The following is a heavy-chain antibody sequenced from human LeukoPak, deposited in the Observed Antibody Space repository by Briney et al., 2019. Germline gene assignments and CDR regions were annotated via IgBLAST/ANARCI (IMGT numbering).Heavy chain of an antibody. CDR2: IYSSGSS. V-gene: IGHV4-4*07. J-gene: IGHJ4*02. CDR3: ARKDGDY. Sequence: SETLSLTCTISGASINAFHWTWFRQPAGKGLEWIGLIYSSGSSLLNPSLKSRVAMSVDLTKNQLSLKLTSVTAADTAMYYCARKDGDYWGRGTLVAVSS. CDR1: GASINAFH.